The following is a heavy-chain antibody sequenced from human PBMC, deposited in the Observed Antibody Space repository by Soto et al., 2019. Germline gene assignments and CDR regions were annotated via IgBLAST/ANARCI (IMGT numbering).Heavy chain of an antibody. CDR1: GGSVSSSNW. CDR3: ARRDGRY. J-gene: IGHJ4*02. CDR2: ISHSGST. D-gene: IGHD2-21*01. Sequence: PSETLSLTCAVSGGSVSSSNWWTWVRQSPGKGLEWIGEISHSGSTYYNPSLRSRVTMSVDPSNNQFSLRLSSVTAADTAFYYCARRDGRYWGQGTLVTVSS. V-gene: IGHV4-4*02.